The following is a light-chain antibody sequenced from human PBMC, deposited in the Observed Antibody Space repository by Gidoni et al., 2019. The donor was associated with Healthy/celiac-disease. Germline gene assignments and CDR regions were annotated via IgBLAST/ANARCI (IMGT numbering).Light chain of an antibody. CDR3: QQYNNWPPAT. CDR2: GAS. CDR1: QSVSSN. V-gene: IGKV3-15*01. Sequence: EIVMTQSPATLSVSPGERATLSCRASQSVSSNLAWYQQKPGQAPRLLIYGASTRATGIPARFSGSGSGTEFTLTISSLQSEDFAVYYCQQYNNWPPATCGQXTKVEIK. J-gene: IGKJ1*01.